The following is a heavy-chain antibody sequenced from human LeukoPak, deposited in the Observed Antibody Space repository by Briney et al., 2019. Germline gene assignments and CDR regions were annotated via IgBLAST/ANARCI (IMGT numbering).Heavy chain of an antibody. CDR3: ARGTYYYDSSGYKGGDAFDI. Sequence: SETLSLTCTVSGGSISSGGYYWSWIRQHPGKGLEWIGYIYYSGSTYYNPSLKSRVTISVDTSKNPFSLQLSSVTAADTAVYSCARGTYYYDSSGYKGGDAFDIWGQGTMVTVSS. CDR2: IYYSGST. CDR1: GGSISSGGYY. V-gene: IGHV4-31*03. J-gene: IGHJ3*02. D-gene: IGHD3-22*01.